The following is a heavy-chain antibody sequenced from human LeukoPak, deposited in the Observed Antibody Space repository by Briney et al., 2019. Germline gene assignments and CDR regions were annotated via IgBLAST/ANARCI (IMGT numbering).Heavy chain of an antibody. CDR2: INPNSGGT. Sequence: GASVKVSCKASGYTFTDYYMHWVRQAPGQPLEWTGWINPNSGGTNYAQKFQGRVIMTRDTSISTAYMELSRLRSDDSAVYYCARDGGGLNDIHADYWGQGTLVTVSS. CDR3: ARDGGGLNDIHADY. V-gene: IGHV1-2*02. J-gene: IGHJ4*02. CDR1: GYTFTDYY. D-gene: IGHD3-9*01.